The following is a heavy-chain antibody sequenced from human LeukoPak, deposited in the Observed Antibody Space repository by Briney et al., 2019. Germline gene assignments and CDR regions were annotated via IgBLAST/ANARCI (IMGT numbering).Heavy chain of an antibody. V-gene: IGHV4-4*07. CDR1: GGSISSYY. Sequence: SETLSLTCTVSGGSISSYYWSWIRQPAGKGLEWIGRIYTSGSTNYNPSLKSRVTTSVDTSKNQFSLKLSSVTAADTAVYYCAREPVPAAIKLYYYYGMDVWGQGTTVTVSS. D-gene: IGHD2-2*01. J-gene: IGHJ6*02. CDR2: IYTSGST. CDR3: AREPVPAAIKLYYYYGMDV.